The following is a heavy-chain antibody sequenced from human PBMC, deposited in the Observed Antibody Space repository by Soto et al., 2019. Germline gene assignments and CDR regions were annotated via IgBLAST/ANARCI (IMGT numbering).Heavy chain of an antibody. D-gene: IGHD2-2*01. J-gene: IGHJ4*02. CDR3: ASLYCSSTSCYGDFDY. Sequence: SETLSLTCTVSGGSISSSSYYWGWIRQPPGKGLEWIGSIYYSGSTYYNPSLKSRVTISVDTSKNQFPLKLSSVTAADTAVYYCASLYCSSTSCYGDFDYWGQGTLVTVSS. CDR1: GGSISSSSYY. V-gene: IGHV4-39*01. CDR2: IYYSGST.